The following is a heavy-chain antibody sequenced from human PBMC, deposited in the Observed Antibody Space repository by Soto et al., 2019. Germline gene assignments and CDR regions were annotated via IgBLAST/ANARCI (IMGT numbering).Heavy chain of an antibody. J-gene: IGHJ4*02. CDR3: ARDSGCSGGSCYSHFDN. CDR1: GFTFTSYS. CDR2: ISSNSLYI. D-gene: IGHD2-15*01. V-gene: IGHV3-21*01. Sequence: EVQLVESGGGLVKPGGSLRLSCAASGFTFTSYSMNWVRQAPGRGLEWVSSISSNSLYIYYAESVKGRFTISRDNAKKSLFLQMNSLRAEDTAVYYCARDSGCSGGSCYSHFDNWGQGTLDTVSS.